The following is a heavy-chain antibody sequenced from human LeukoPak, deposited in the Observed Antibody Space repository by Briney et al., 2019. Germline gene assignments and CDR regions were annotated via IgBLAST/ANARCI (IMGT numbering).Heavy chain of an antibody. CDR3: AREGSRSWFDP. CDR2: IYTSGST. CDR1: GGSISSYY. V-gene: IGHV4-4*07. D-gene: IGHD6-19*01. J-gene: IGHJ5*02. Sequence: SETLSLTCTVSGGSISSYYWSWIRQPAGKGLEWIGRIYTSGSTNYNPSLKSRVTVSVDTSKNQFSLKLSSVTAADTAVYYRAREGSRSWFDPWGQGTLVAVSS.